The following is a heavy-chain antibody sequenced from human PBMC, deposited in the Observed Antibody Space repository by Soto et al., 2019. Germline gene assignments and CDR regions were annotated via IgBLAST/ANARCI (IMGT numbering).Heavy chain of an antibody. CDR1: WFTFPIHS. V-gene: IGHV3-64D*06. J-gene: IGHJ4*02. D-gene: IGHD6-19*01. Sequence: PGGALRLSCFAPWFTFPIHSLPRVPQAPGEGLQYLSAISRKGDNTYYTDSVKGRFTISRDNSKNTLYLQMSSLRTEDTAVYYCVKVIYDSGWYGFYFDYWGQGTLVTVSS. CDR2: ISRKGDNT. CDR3: VKVIYDSGWYGFYFDY.